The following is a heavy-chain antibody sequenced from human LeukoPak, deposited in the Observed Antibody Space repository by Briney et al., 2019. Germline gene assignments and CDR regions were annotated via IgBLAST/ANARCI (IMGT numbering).Heavy chain of an antibody. CDR1: GFSFSNYG. D-gene: IGHD6-13*01. CDR2: ISYDGGDK. Sequence: GGSLRLSCAASGFSFSNYGMHWVRQAPGKGLERVAAISYDGGDKYYADSVKGRFTISRDNSKNTLYLQMNSLRAEDTVVYYCARDHGLYSSSWHAYYFDYWGQGTLVTVSS. J-gene: IGHJ4*02. V-gene: IGHV3-30*03. CDR3: ARDHGLYSSSWHAYYFDY.